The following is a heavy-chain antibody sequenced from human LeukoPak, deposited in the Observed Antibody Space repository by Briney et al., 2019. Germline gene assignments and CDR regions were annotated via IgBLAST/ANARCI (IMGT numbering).Heavy chain of an antibody. V-gene: IGHV3-30*03. CDR1: GFTFSSYG. CDR2: ISYDGSNK. J-gene: IGHJ4*02. D-gene: IGHD2-15*01. Sequence: GGSLRLSCAASGFTFSSYGMHWVRQAPGKGLEWVAVISYDGSNKYYADSVKGRFTISRDNSKNTLYLQMNSLRGEDTAVYYCARKVDCSGANCYSYLDFWGQGALVTVSS. CDR3: ARKVDCSGANCYSYLDF.